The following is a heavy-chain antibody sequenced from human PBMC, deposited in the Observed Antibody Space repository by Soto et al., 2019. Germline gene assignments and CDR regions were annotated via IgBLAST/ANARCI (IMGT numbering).Heavy chain of an antibody. J-gene: IGHJ6*02. CDR1: GGTFSSYA. D-gene: IGHD6-13*01. V-gene: IGHV1-69*13. CDR2: IIPIFGTA. Sequence: ASVKVSCKASGGTFSSYAISWVRQAPGQGLEWMGGIIPIFGTANYAQKFQGRVTITADESTSTAYMELSSLRSEDTAVYYCAREGVPGIAAAGTSPHYYYYGMDVWGQGTTVTVSS. CDR3: AREGVPGIAAAGTSPHYYYYGMDV.